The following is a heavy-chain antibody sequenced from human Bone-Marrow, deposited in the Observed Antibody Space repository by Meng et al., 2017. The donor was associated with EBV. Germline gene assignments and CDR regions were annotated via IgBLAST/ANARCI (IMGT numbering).Heavy chain of an antibody. CDR2: ISYDGSTT. CDR1: GFTFSDYA. D-gene: IGHD6-13*01. J-gene: IGHJ4*02. Sequence: QVRLVEAGGGLVEPGGSLRPSCAASGFTFSDYAMHWVRQAPGKGLEWVTVISYDGSTTYYADSVAGRFTISRDNPKNTLYLHMKSLKAEDTAVYYCGRDSSRFGSFAYWAQGTLVTVSS. V-gene: IGHV3-30-3*01. CDR3: GRDSSRFGSFAY.